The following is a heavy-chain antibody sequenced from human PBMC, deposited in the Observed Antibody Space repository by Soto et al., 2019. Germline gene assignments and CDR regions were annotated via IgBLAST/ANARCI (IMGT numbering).Heavy chain of an antibody. CDR2: IYSGGST. Sequence: GGSLRHSGAASGFADISNYRSRVRQAPGKGLEWVSVIYSGGSTYYADSVKGRFTISRHNSKNTLYLQMNSLRAEDTAVYYCASEDYYGSGSYYNGYAFDIWGQGTMVTVSS. J-gene: IGHJ3*02. CDR3: ASEDYYGSGSYYNGYAFDI. D-gene: IGHD3-10*01. CDR1: GFADISNY. V-gene: IGHV3-53*04.